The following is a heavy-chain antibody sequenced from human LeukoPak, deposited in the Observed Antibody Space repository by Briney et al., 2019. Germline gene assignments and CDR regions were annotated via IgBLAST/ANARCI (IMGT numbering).Heavy chain of an antibody. Sequence: KPSETLSLTCAVSGGTFSGYYWSWIRQSPGKGLEWIGEIYHSGRTNYNPTLQSRATLSVDTSKRQFSLRLISLTAADAGIYYCARANNFRFDSWGRKPWSPSPQ. CDR3: ARANNFRFDS. CDR1: GGTFSGYY. V-gene: IGHV4-34*01. CDR2: IYHSGRT. J-gene: IGHJ4*02. D-gene: IGHD5-24*01.